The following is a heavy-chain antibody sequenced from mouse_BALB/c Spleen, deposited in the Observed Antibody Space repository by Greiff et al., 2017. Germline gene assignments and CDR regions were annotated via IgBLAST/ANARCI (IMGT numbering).Heavy chain of an antibody. V-gene: IGHV5-4*02. CDR2: ISDGGSYT. CDR1: GFTFTDYY. D-gene: IGHD4-1*01. J-gene: IGHJ3*01. Sequence: EVMLVESGGGLVKPGGSLKLSCAASGFTFTDYYMYWVRQTPEKRLEWVATISDGGSYTYYPDSVKGRFTISRDNAKNNLYLQMSSLKSEDTAMYYCAREWDLWGQGTLVTVSA. CDR3: AREWDL.